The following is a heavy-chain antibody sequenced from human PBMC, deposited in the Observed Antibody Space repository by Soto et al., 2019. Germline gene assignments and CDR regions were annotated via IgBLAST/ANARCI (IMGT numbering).Heavy chain of an antibody. J-gene: IGHJ3*02. CDR2: MNPNSGNT. V-gene: IGHV1-8*01. CDR3: ARGAFDI. CDR1: GYTFTSYD. Sequence: GASVKVSCSASGYTFTSYDINWVRQATGQRHERMGWMNPNSGNTSYAQKIQGRVTMTRNTSISTAYIELSSLRSEDNAAYYCARGAFDIWGQGTMVTVSS.